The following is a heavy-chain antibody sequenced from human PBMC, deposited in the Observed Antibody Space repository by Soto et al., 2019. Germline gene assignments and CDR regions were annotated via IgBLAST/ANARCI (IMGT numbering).Heavy chain of an antibody. CDR1: GFSVSSNY. J-gene: IGHJ5*02. D-gene: IGHD1-26*01. CDR2: HYSGGST. CDR3: ARHRHPRGTVGATSPLDP. Sequence: LRLSCAISGFSVSSNYLSWVRQAPGKGLEWVSVHYSGGSTYYADSVQGRFTISRDKSNNTLYPQMRRVRAEDTAVYFCARHRHPRGTVGATSPLDPWGQGTQVTVSS. V-gene: IGHV3-53*01.